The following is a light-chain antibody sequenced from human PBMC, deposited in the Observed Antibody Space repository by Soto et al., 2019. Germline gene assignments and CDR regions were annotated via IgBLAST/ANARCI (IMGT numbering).Light chain of an antibody. CDR3: QSYDSSLSVVV. Sequence: QSALTQPASVSGSPGQSITISCTGTSSDVGSYNVVSWYQQHPGKAPKLMIYEGSKRPSGISNRFSGSKSGNTASLTISGLQAEDEADYYCQSYDSSLSVVVFGGGTKLTVL. V-gene: IGLV2-14*02. CDR1: SSDVGSYNV. J-gene: IGLJ2*01. CDR2: EGS.